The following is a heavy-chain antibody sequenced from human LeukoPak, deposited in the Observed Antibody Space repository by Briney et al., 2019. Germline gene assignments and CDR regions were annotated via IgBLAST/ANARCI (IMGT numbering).Heavy chain of an antibody. J-gene: IGHJ5*02. CDR2: ISEPSNSI. D-gene: IGHD4-11*01. V-gene: IGHV3-48*01. CDR1: GFDFSSYS. Sequence: PGGSLRLSCVVSGFDFSSYSMTWVRRAPGKGLEWLSYISEPSNSINSIDSVKGRFTVSRDNTQNSVYLHMSNLRVEDTAVYYCARLRDYDTWGQGTLVVASS. CDR3: ARLRDYDT.